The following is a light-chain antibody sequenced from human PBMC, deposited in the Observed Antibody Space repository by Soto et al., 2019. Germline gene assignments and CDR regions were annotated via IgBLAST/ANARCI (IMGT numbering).Light chain of an antibody. CDR3: QQRSNWLFT. CDR2: DAS. V-gene: IGKV3-11*01. Sequence: EIVLTQSPATLSLSPGERATLSCRASQSVSSYLAWYQQKPGQAPRLLIYDASNRATGIPARFSGSGSGTDFTLTIGSLEPEDFAVYYCQQRSNWLFTFGPGTKVYIK. CDR1: QSVSSY. J-gene: IGKJ3*01.